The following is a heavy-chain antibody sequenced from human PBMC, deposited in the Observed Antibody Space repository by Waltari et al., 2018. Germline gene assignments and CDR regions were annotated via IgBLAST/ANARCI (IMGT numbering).Heavy chain of an antibody. CDR3: ARPEEVAHFDY. J-gene: IGHJ4*02. CDR2: ISYDGSNK. CDR1: GFTFSSYA. Sequence: QVQLVESGGGVVQRGRSLRLSCAASGFTFSSYAMHWVRQAPGKGLEWVAVISYDGSNKYYADSVKGRFTISRDNSKNTLYLQMNSLRAEDTAVYYCARPEEVAHFDYWGQGTLVTVSS. D-gene: IGHD5-12*01. V-gene: IGHV3-30-3*01.